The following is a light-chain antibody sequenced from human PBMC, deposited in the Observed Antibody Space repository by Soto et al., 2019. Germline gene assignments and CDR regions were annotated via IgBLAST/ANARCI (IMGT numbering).Light chain of an antibody. CDR1: LTVGTN. Sequence: VMTQSPATLSLSPGERATLSCRASLTVGTNLAWYQQKTGEPPRRLLYGASTRTTGIPARLSGGGSATDFTLTISSRQSQDFAVYYCQHHNNWPPGTFGQGTRVEIK. J-gene: IGKJ1*01. CDR2: GAS. V-gene: IGKV3-15*01. CDR3: QHHNNWPPGT.